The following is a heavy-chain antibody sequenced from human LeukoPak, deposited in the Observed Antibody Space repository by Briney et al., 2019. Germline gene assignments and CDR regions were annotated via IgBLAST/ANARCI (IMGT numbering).Heavy chain of an antibody. CDR3: ARNPPNYYDSSGRMGAFDV. D-gene: IGHD3-22*01. CDR1: GGFISSGGYY. Sequence: PSETLSLTCVVSGGFISSGGYYWGWIRHPPEKGLEWIGSVHHSGITYYNTSLKSRVTISVDKSKNHFSLELTSVTAADTAVYYCARNPPNYYDSSGRMGAFDVWGQGTMVTVSS. V-gene: IGHV4-39*02. J-gene: IGHJ3*01. CDR2: VHHSGIT.